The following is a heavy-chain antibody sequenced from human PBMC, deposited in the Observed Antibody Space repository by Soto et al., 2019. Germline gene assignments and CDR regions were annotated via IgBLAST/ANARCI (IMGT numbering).Heavy chain of an antibody. CDR1: GYTFTSYA. V-gene: IGHV1-3*01. CDR3: AREEDTAMVYFDY. D-gene: IGHD5-18*01. Sequence: ASVKVSCKASGYTFTSYAMHWVRQAPGQRLEWMGWINAGNGNTKYSQKFQGRVTITRDTSASTAYMELSSLRSEDTAVYYCAREEDTAMVYFDYWGQGTLVTVSS. J-gene: IGHJ4*02. CDR2: INAGNGNT.